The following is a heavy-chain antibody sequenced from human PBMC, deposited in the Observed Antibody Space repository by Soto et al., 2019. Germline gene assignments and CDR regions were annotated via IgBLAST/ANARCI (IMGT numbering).Heavy chain of an antibody. J-gene: IGHJ4*02. CDR1: GFTFSSYA. CDR2: ISYDGSNK. CDR3: ASSSGYSY. D-gene: IGHD3-22*01. V-gene: IGHV3-30-3*01. Sequence: GGSLRLSCAASGFTFSSYAMHWVRQAPGKGLEWVAVISYDGSNKYYADSVKGRFTISRDNSKNTLYLQMNSLRAEDTAVYYCASSSGYSYWGQGTLVTVSS.